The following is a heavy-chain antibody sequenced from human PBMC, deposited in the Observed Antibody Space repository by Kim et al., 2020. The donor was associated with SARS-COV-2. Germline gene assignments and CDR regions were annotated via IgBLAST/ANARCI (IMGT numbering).Heavy chain of an antibody. CDR3: ARDLKTYCTNGVCNVAY. D-gene: IGHD2-8*01. V-gene: IGHV1-18*01. CDR2: ISAYNGNT. J-gene: IGHJ4*02. Sequence: ASVKVSCKASGYTFTSYGISWVRQAPAQGLEWMGWISAYNGNTNYAQKLQGRVTMTTDTSTSTAYMELRSLRSDDTAVYYCARDLKTYCTNGVCNVAYWGQGTLVTVSS. CDR1: GYTFTSYG.